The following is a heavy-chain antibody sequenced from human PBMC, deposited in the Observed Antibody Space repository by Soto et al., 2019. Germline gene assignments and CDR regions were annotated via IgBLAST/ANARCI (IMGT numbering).Heavy chain of an antibody. CDR2: ISGSGGST. CDR3: ARGVWSGYSSFDY. Sequence: EVQLLESGGGLVQPGGSLRLSCSASGFTFTNYAMSWVRQAPGKGLERVSAISGSGGSTYYADSVKGRFTISRDNSKNTLYLQMNSLRAEDTAVYYCARGVWSGYSSFDYWCQGTLVTVSS. D-gene: IGHD3-3*01. J-gene: IGHJ4*02. CDR1: GFTFTNYA. V-gene: IGHV3-23*01.